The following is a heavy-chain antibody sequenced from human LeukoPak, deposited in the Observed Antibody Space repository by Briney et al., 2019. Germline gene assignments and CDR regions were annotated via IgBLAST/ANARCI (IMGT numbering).Heavy chain of an antibody. J-gene: IGHJ5*02. CDR1: GGSVSSGGYS. D-gene: IGHD2-2*02. Sequence: SQTLSLTCAVSGGSVSSGGYSWGWIRQPPGKGLEWIGYIYHSGSTYDNPSLKSRVTISVDRSKNQFSLKLSSVTAADTAVYYCARDRGAEYCSSTSCYRDNWFDPWGQGTLVTVSS. V-gene: IGHV4-30-2*01. CDR2: IYHSGST. CDR3: ARDRGAEYCSSTSCYRDNWFDP.